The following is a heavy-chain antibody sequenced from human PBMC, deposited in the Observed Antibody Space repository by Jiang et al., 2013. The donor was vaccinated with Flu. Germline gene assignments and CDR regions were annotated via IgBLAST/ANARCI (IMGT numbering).Heavy chain of an antibody. V-gene: IGHV2-70*01. CDR1: GFSLSTSGMC. J-gene: IGHJ6*02. CDR3: ARMRRDYSYYGMDV. CDR2: IDWDDDK. Sequence: KPTQTLTLTCTFSGFSLSTSGMCVSWIRQPPGKALEWLALIDWDDDKYYSTSLKTRLTISKDTSKNQVVLTMTSLDPVDTATYYCARMRRDYSYYGMDVWGQGTTVTVSS.